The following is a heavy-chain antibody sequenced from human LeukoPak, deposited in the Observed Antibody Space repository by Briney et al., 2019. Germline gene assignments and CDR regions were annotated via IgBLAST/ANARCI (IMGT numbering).Heavy chain of an antibody. D-gene: IGHD3-16*01. Sequence: SETLSLTCTVSGGSISSYYWSWIRQPAGKGLEWIGRIHTSGSTNYNPSLKSRVTISVDTSKNQFSLKLSSVTAADTAVYYCARETSQKGAHYMDVWGKGTTVTISS. CDR2: IHTSGST. CDR3: ARETSQKGAHYMDV. J-gene: IGHJ6*03. V-gene: IGHV4-4*07. CDR1: GGSISSYY.